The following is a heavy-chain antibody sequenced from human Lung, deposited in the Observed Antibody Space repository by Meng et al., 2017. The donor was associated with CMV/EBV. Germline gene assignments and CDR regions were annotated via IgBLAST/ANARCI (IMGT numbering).Heavy chain of an antibody. CDR2: INHSGDT. V-gene: IGHV4-34*01. CDR3: ARGAYYFDTSGLFED. Sequence: SQTLSLTCAVYGGSFSGYYWSWIRQPPGEGLEWIGEINHSGDTNYNPSLKSRVTISVDTSKNQFSLKLSSVTAADTAVYYCARGAYYFDTSGLFEDWGRGTLVTVSS. D-gene: IGHD3-22*01. J-gene: IGHJ4*02. CDR1: GGSFSGYY.